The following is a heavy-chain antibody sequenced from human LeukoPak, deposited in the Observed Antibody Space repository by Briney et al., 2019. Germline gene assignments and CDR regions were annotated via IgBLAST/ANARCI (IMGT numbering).Heavy chain of an antibody. J-gene: IGHJ6*02. Sequence: TGGSLRLSCAASGFTFSSYWMHWVRQAPGKGLVWVSRINRDGSSTNYADSVKGRFTISRDNAKNTLYLQMNSLRAEDTAVYYCARGLSYGMDVWGQGTTVTVSS. CDR1: GFTFSSYW. CDR3: ARGLSYGMDV. V-gene: IGHV3-74*01. CDR2: INRDGSST.